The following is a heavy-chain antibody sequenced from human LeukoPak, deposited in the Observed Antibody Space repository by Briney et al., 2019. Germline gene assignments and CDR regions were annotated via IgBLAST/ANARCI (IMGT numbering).Heavy chain of an antibody. V-gene: IGHV1-18*01. CDR2: ISAYNGKT. CDR1: GYSFTSYG. CDR3: ARDFEAPSNC. D-gene: IGHD3-9*01. J-gene: IGHJ4*02. Sequence: ASVKVSCKASGYSFTSYGISWVRQAPGQGLEWMGWISAYNGKTKYAQKFQGRVTMTTDTSTSTAYMEVRSLRSDDTAVYYCARDFEAPSNCWGQGTLVTVSS.